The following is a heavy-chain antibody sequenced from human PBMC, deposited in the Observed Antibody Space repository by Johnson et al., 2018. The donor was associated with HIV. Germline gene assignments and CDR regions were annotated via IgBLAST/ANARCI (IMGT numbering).Heavy chain of an antibody. J-gene: IGHJ3*02. CDR3: VRVGGNGNYFFDPFDM. V-gene: IGHV3-20*04. D-gene: IGHD1-26*01. Sequence: VQLVESGGGVVRPGGSLRLSCAASGFTFDDYGMSWVRQGPGKRLEWVSGIKWSGGRKGYADSVKARFMISRDNANNSLYLQMNSLRVEDTAVYYCVRVGGNGNYFFDPFDMWGQGTMVTVSS. CDR2: IKWSGGRK. CDR1: GFTFDDYG.